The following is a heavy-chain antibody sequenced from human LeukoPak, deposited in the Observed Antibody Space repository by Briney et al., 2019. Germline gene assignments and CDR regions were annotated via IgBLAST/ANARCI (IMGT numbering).Heavy chain of an antibody. V-gene: IGHV3-21*01. D-gene: IGHD2-2*01. CDR3: ARVRGGYCSSTSCYAPLGYMDV. Sequence: GGSLRLSCAASGFTFSSYSMNWVRQAPGEGLEWVSSISSSSSYIYYADSVKGRFTISRDNAKNSLYLQMNSLRAEDTAVYYCARVRGGYCSSTSCYAPLGYMDVWGKGTTVTVSS. CDR2: ISSSSSYI. CDR1: GFTFSSYS. J-gene: IGHJ6*03.